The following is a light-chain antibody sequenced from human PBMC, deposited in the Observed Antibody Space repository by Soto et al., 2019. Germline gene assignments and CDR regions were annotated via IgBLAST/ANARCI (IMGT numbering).Light chain of an antibody. V-gene: IGLV1-40*01. CDR1: SSNLGAGYD. Sequence: QSVLTQPPSVSGAPGQRVTLSCTGTSSNLGAGYDVHWYQQLPGAAPKLVIFGNRNRPSGVPERFSGSKSGTSASLAITGLQAEDEADYYCQAYDYSLTASVLGGGTKLTVL. CDR3: QAYDYSLTASV. CDR2: GNR. J-gene: IGLJ3*02.